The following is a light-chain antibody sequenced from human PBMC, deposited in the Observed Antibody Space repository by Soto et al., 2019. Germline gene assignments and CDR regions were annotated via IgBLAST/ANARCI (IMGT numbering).Light chain of an antibody. CDR3: RQYYNWPRWT. Sequence: TQSLATVSVSQGEGATISCRGSQVVSSYLAWHQQKPGQAARLPIYDASTRATGIPARFSGSGSEREFTPTISSLLPAEDAVYYCRQYYNWPRWTFGQGSKV. CDR2: DAS. J-gene: IGKJ1*01. V-gene: IGKV3-15*01. CDR1: QVVSSY.